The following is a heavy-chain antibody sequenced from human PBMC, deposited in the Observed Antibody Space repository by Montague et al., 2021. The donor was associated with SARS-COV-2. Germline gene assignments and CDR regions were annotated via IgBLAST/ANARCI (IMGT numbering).Heavy chain of an antibody. CDR3: ARGSMVRGGKVYYGVDV. CDR2: IYHSGST. D-gene: IGHD3-10*01. Sequence: TLSLTSALSGGSISSGGYSWNWIRQPPGKGLEWIGYIYHSGSTYYNPSLKSRVTISLDSSKNQFSLNLTSVTAADTAVHYCARGSMVRGGKVYYGVDVWGQGTTVTVSS. V-gene: IGHV4-30-2*01. CDR1: GGSISSGGYS. J-gene: IGHJ6*02.